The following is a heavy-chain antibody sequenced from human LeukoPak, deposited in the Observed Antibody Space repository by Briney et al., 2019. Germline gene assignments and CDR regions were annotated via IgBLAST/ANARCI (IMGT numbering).Heavy chain of an antibody. Sequence: ASVKVSCKVSGYTLTELSMHWVRQAPGKGLEWMEGFDPEDGETIYAQKFQGRVTMTEDTSTDTAYMELSSLRSEDTAVYYCATGLVAGDLSFGYYYYGMDVWGQGTTVTVSS. J-gene: IGHJ6*02. CDR3: ATGLVAGDLSFGYYYYGMDV. D-gene: IGHD4-17*01. V-gene: IGHV1-24*01. CDR1: GYTLTELS. CDR2: FDPEDGET.